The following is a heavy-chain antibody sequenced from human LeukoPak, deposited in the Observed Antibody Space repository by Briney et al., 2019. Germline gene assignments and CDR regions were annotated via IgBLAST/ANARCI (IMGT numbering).Heavy chain of an antibody. D-gene: IGHD3-22*01. J-gene: IGHJ4*02. CDR1: GYTFTVYF. CDR3: ARELNYDSSGYDFDY. Sequence: ASVKVSCKASGYTFTVYFMHWVRQAPGQRLEGMGWINPTSGGTNYAQKFQGRVTITRDTSISTAYMELSRLRSDDTAVYYCARELNYDSSGYDFDYWGEGTLVTVSS. V-gene: IGHV1-2*02. CDR2: INPTSGGT.